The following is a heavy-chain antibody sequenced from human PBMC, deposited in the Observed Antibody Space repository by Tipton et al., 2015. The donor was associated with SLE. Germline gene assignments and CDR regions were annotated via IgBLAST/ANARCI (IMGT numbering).Heavy chain of an antibody. CDR3: ASGAAGEGYYFDY. CDR1: GGSFSGYY. V-gene: IGHV4-34*01. CDR2: INHSGST. J-gene: IGHJ4*02. Sequence: TLSLTCAVYGGSFSGYYWSWIRQPPGKGLEWIGEINHSGSTNYNPSLESRVTISVDTSKNQFSLKLSSVTAAATAVYYCASGAAGEGYYFDYRGQGTLVTVSS. D-gene: IGHD3-16*01.